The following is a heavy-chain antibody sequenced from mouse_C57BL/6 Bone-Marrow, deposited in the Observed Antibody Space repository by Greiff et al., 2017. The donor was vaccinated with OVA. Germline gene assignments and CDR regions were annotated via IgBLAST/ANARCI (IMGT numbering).Heavy chain of an antibody. D-gene: IGHD3-3*01. V-gene: IGHV14-4*01. CDR2: IDPENGDT. Sequence: DVQLQESGAELVRPGASVKLSCTASGFNIKDDYMHWVKQRPEQGLEWIGWIDPENGDTEYASKFQGKATITADTSSNTAYLQLSSLASEDTAVYYCTYARPPYAMDYWGQGTSVTVSS. CDR1: GFNIKDDY. J-gene: IGHJ4*01. CDR3: TYARPPYAMDY.